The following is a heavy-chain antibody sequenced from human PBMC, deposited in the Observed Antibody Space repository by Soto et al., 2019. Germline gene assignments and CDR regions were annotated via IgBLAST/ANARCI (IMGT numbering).Heavy chain of an antibody. Sequence: SETLSLTCAVYGGSFSAYYWSWVRQPPGKGLEWIGEIIHSESTKYNPSLKSRVTISVDTSKNQFSLKLCSVTAADTAVYYCARQRPTDGRWEFANYYGMDVWGQGTPVTVSS. CDR1: GGSFSAYY. J-gene: IGHJ6*02. CDR2: IIHSEST. CDR3: ARQRPTDGRWEFANYYGMDV. D-gene: IGHD1-26*01. V-gene: IGHV4-34*12.